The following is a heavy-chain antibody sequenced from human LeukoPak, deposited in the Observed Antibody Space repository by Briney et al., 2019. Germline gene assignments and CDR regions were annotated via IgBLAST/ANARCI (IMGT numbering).Heavy chain of an antibody. V-gene: IGHV3-9*01. J-gene: IGHJ6*02. D-gene: IGHD6-6*01. Sequence: FXXXDYGXXWVRQAPGKGLEWVSGISWNSGTIGYADSVKGRFTISRDNAKNSLYLQMNSLRAEDTALYYCAKDISSYYYYGMDVWGQGTTVTVSS. CDR3: AKDISSYYYYGMDV. CDR2: ISWNSGTI. CDR1: FXXXDYG.